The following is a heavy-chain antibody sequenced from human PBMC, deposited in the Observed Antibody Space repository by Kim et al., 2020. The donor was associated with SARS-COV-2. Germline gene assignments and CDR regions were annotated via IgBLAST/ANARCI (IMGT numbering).Heavy chain of an antibody. V-gene: IGHV3-21*01. CDR3: ARAAGRVSGYYHFDY. Sequence: GGSLRLSYAASGFTFSSYSMNWVRQAPGKGLEWVSSISSSSSYIYYADSVKGRFTISRDNAKNSLYLQMNSPRAEDTAVYYCARAAGRVSGYYHFDYWGQGTLVTVSS. CDR1: GFTFSSYS. J-gene: IGHJ4*02. CDR2: ISSSSSYI. D-gene: IGHD3-22*01.